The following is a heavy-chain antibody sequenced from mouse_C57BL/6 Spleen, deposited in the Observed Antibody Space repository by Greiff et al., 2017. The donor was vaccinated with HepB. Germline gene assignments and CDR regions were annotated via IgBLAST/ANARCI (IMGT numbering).Heavy chain of an antibody. D-gene: IGHD2-5*01. J-gene: IGHJ3*01. CDR3: TCYSNYEAWFAY. CDR1: GFNIKDYY. Sequence: EVQLQQSGAELVRPGASVKLSCTASGFNIKDYYMHWVKQRPEQGLEWIGRIDPEDGDTEYAPKFQGKATMTADTSSNTAYLQLSSLTSEDTAVYYCTCYSNYEAWFAYWGKGTLVTVSA. CDR2: IDPEDGDT. V-gene: IGHV14-1*01.